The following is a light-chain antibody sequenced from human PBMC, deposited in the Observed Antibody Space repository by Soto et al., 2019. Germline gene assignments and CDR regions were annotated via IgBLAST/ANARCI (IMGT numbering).Light chain of an antibody. CDR3: QQYSNWPLT. J-gene: IGKJ4*01. V-gene: IGKV3-15*01. CDR1: QTVYNN. Sequence: EIVMTQSPATLSVSPGERAALSCRASQTVYNNLAWYQQRPGQAPRLLIYGASARATGIPARFSGSGSGTEFTLTVSSLQSEDFAVYYCQQYSNWPLTFGGGTKVEIK. CDR2: GAS.